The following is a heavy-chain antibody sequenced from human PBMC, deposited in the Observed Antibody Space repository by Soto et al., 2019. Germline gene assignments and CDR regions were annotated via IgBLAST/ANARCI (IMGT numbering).Heavy chain of an antibody. CDR3: AKKFDYGDYPFYFDY. J-gene: IGHJ4*02. Sequence: EVQLVESGGGLIQPGRSLRLSCTPSGFTFPDYGVSWFRQAPGKGLEWLGFIRSRPYGGTTEYAASVEGRFTISRDNSEGLAYLQMNSLQTEETAVYYCAKKFDYGDYPFYFDYWGQGTLVTVSS. V-gene: IGHV3-49*03. D-gene: IGHD4-17*01. CDR2: IRSRPYGGTT. CDR1: GFTFPDYG.